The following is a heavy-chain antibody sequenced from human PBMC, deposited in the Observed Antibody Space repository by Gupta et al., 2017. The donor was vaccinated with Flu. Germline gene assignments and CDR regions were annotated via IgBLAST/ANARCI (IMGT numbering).Heavy chain of an antibody. D-gene: IGHD4-17*01. V-gene: IGHV3-30*18. CDR3: AKDLAISTVTSFDY. CDR1: GFTFSSYG. J-gene: IGHJ4*02. CDR2: ISYDGSNK. Sequence: QVQLVESGGGVVQPGRSLRLSCAASGFTFSSYGMPWVRQAPGKGLEWVAVISYDGSNKYYADSVKGRFTISRDNSKNTLYLQMNSLRAEDTAVYYCAKDLAISTVTSFDYWGQGTLVTVSS.